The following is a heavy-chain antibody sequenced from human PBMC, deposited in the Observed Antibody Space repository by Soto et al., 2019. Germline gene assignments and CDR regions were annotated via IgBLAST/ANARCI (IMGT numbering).Heavy chain of an antibody. CDR2: INPSGDSR. CDR3: ARESLMVYYYYYGMDV. CDR1: GFSFSDYF. V-gene: IGHV1-46*01. J-gene: IGHJ6*02. Sequence: ASVKVSCKASGFSFSDYFMHWVRQAPGQGLEWMGIINPSGDSRNYAQKFQGRVTITRDTSTSTVYMDLSSLRYEDTAVYYCARESLMVYYYYYGMDVWGQGTTVTV. D-gene: IGHD2-8*01.